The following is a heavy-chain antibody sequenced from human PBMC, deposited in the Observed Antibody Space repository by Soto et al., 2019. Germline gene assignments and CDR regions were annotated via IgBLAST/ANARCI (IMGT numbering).Heavy chain of an antibody. J-gene: IGHJ3*01. V-gene: IGHV3-23*01. CDR2: ISGSGGST. Sequence: GGSLRLSCAASGFTFSSYAMSWVRQAPGKGLEWVSAISGSGGSTYYADSVKGRFTISRENSKNTLYLQMNSLRAEDTAVYYCTRNPSDYDSPKNWGQGTMVTVSS. CDR3: TRNPSDYDSPKN. D-gene: IGHD3-22*01. CDR1: GFTFSSYA.